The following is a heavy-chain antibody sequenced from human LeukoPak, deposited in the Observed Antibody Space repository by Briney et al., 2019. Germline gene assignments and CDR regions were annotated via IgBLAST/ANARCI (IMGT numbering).Heavy chain of an antibody. CDR1: GFTLSSYW. Sequence: PGGSLRLSCAASGFTLSSYWMTWVRQTPGKGLEWVAAIKPDGSEKYYVDSVKGRFIISRDNAKNSLSLQMHGLRVEDTAVYYCARDQGYSNYQFVYWGQGTLVTVSS. CDR2: IKPDGSEK. J-gene: IGHJ4*02. D-gene: IGHD4-11*01. CDR3: ARDQGYSNYQFVY. V-gene: IGHV3-7*01.